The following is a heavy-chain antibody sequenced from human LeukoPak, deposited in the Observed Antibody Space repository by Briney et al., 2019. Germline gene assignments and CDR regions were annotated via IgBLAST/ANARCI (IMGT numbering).Heavy chain of an antibody. D-gene: IGHD4-23*01. CDR2: IRSKANNYAT. CDR1: GFTFSGFA. V-gene: IGHV3-73*01. Sequence: PGGSLRLSCAASGFTFSGFAMHWVRQASGKGLEWVGRIRSKANNYATAYSASVKGRFTISRDDSKSTAYLQMNSLETEDTAVYYCTSLDYSDNSHYFDYWGQGTLVTVSS. CDR3: TSLDYSDNSHYFDY. J-gene: IGHJ4*02.